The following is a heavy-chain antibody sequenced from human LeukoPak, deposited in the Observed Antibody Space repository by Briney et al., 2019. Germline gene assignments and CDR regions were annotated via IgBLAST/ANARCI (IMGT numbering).Heavy chain of an antibody. J-gene: IGHJ6*02. CDR1: GFTVSSNY. D-gene: IGHD2-15*01. Sequence: PGGSLRLSCAASGFTVSSNYLSWVRQAPGEGLEWVSVIYSGGNTYYADSVKGRFTISRDNPKNSMYMQMNSLRAEDTAVYYCASLGYCSGGDCFYGMDVWGQGTTVTVSS. CDR2: IYSGGNT. V-gene: IGHV3-53*01. CDR3: ASLGYCSGGDCFYGMDV.